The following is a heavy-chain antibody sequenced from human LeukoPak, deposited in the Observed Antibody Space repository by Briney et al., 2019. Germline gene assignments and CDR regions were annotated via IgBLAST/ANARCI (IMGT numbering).Heavy chain of an antibody. CDR1: GYTFTGYY. J-gene: IGHJ4*02. D-gene: IGHD3-9*01. V-gene: IGHV1-2*02. Sequence: ASVKVSCKASGYTFTGYYMHWVRQAPGQGLEWMGWINPSSGGTNYAQKFQGRVTMTRDTSISTAYMELSRLRSDDTAVYYCARETVRDILTGYYQAFDYWGQGTLVTVSS. CDR2: INPSSGGT. CDR3: ARETVRDILTGYYQAFDY.